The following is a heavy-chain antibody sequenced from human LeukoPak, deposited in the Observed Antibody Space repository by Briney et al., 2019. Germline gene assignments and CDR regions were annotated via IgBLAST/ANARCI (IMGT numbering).Heavy chain of an antibody. J-gene: IGHJ4*02. V-gene: IGHV3-7*03. CDR3: ANSAGSYAYYFDD. Sequence: PGGSLRLSCAAAGFTFSSYWMSWVRQAPGKGLEWVANIKEDGSDKHYVDSVKGRFTISRDNAKSSLYLQMNSLRAEDTAVYYCANSAGSYAYYFDDWGQGTLVTVSS. D-gene: IGHD2-15*01. CDR1: GFTFSSYW. CDR2: IKEDGSDK.